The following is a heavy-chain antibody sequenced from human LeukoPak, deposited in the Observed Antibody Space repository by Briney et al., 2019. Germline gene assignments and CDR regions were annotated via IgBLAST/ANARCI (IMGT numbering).Heavy chain of an antibody. D-gene: IGHD2-8*02. Sequence: ASVKVSCKASGYTFTSYYMHWVRQAPGQGLEWMGIINPSGGSTSYAQKFQGRVTMTRDMSTSTVYMELSSLRSEDTAVYYCATGTDTYYYYYYMDVWGKGTTVTVSS. J-gene: IGHJ6*03. CDR2: INPSGGST. CDR1: GYTFTSYY. V-gene: IGHV1-46*01. CDR3: ATGTDTYYYYYYMDV.